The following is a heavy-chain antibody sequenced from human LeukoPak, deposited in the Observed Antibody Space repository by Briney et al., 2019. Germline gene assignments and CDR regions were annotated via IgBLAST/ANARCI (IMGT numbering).Heavy chain of an antibody. CDR1: GYSISSSYY. Sequence: SETLSLTCTVSGYSISSSYYWGWIRQPPGKGLEWIGSIYYSGSTYYNPSLKSRVTISVDTSKNQFSLKLSSVTAADTAVYYCARDGGAAAAGTHWFDPWGQGTLVTVSS. CDR3: ARDGGAAAAGTHWFDP. J-gene: IGHJ5*02. D-gene: IGHD6-13*01. CDR2: IYYSGST. V-gene: IGHV4-38-2*02.